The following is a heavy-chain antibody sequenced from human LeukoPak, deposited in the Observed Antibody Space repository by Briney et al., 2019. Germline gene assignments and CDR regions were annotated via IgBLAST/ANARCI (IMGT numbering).Heavy chain of an antibody. J-gene: IGHJ3*02. D-gene: IGHD6-19*01. Sequence: SETLSLTCTVSGGSISSYYWSWIRQPPGKGLEWIGYIYYSGSTNYNPSLKSRVTISVDTSKNQSSLKLSSVTAADTAVYYCASSIAVAGTGAFDIWGQGTMVTVSS. CDR2: IYYSGST. CDR1: GGSISSYY. CDR3: ASSIAVAGTGAFDI. V-gene: IGHV4-59*01.